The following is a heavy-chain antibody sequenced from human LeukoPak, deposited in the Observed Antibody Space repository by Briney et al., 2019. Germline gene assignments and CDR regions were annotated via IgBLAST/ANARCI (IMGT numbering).Heavy chain of an antibody. Sequence: SETLSLTCAVYGGSFSGYYWSWIRQPPGKGLEWIGEINHSGSTNYNPSLKSRVTISVDTSKNQFSLKLSSVTAADTAVYYCARGSGYGDYGRSYWGQGTLVTVS. V-gene: IGHV4-34*01. CDR1: GGSFSGYY. CDR2: INHSGST. J-gene: IGHJ4*02. D-gene: IGHD4-17*01. CDR3: ARGSGYGDYGRSY.